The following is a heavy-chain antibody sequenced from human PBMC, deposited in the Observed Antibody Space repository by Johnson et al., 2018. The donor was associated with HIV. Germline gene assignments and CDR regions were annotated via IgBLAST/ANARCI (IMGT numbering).Heavy chain of an antibody. CDR2: ISYDGSNK. CDR1: GFTFSSYA. J-gene: IGHJ3*02. CDR3: ARDGKVGATPRRAFDI. Sequence: QLVESGGGVVQPGRSLRLSCAASGFTFSSYAMHWVRQAPGKGLEWVAVISYDGSNKYYADSVKGRFTISRDNSKNTLYLQMNSLRAEDTAVYYCARDGKVGATPRRAFDIWGQGTMVTVSS. V-gene: IGHV3-30-3*01. D-gene: IGHD1-26*01.